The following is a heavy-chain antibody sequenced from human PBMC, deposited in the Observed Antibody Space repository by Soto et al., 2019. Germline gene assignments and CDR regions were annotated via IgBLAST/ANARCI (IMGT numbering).Heavy chain of an antibody. J-gene: IGHJ6*03. CDR1: GYTITSYG. V-gene: IGHV1-18*01. D-gene: IGHD3-3*01. CDR3: ARAMYYDFWSSYYYMDV. CDR2: INAYNGST. Sequence: ASVTLSCQASGYTITSYGISLVRQAPRQGLEWMGWINAYNGSTNYAQKFQGWVTMTTDTSISTAYMELSRLRSDDTAVYYCARAMYYDFWSSYYYMDVWGKGTTVTVSS.